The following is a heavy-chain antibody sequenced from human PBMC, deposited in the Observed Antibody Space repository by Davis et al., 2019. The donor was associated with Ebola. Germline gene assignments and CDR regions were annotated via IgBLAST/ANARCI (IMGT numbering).Heavy chain of an antibody. CDR1: GFTFSRYG. J-gene: IGHJ4*02. D-gene: IGHD4-17*01. V-gene: IGHV3-30*03. CDR2: ISYDGSNK. Sequence: GESLKISCAASGFTFSRYGIQWVRQAPGKGLEWVALISYDGSNKYYADSVKGRFTISRDNTKNSLYLQMNSLRDEDTALYYCSRGGAVKFDYWGQGTLVTVSS. CDR3: SRGGAVKFDY.